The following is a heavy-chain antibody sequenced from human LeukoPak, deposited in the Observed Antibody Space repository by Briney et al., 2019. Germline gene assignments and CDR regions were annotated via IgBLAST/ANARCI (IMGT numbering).Heavy chain of an antibody. V-gene: IGHV3-48*04. J-gene: IGHJ6*03. D-gene: IGHD6-13*01. CDR2: ISSSSFKI. CDR1: EFTFVRYA. Sequence: PGGSLRLSCAASEFTFVRYAMNWVRQAPGKGLEWVSYISSSSFKIGYADSVKGRFTISRDNSKNSLYLQMDSLRVEGTAVYYCVRDPSYGSSWYYYMDVWGKGTTVTVSS. CDR3: VRDPSYGSSWYYYMDV.